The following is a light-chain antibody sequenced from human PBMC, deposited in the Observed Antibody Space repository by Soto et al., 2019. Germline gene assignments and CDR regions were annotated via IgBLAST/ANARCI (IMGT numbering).Light chain of an antibody. J-gene: IGKJ3*01. CDR2: GAS. V-gene: IGKV3-20*01. CDR3: QQYGYSLFT. CDR1: QSVSSSY. Sequence: MVLTQSPCTLSLSPGERATLSCRASQSVSSSYLTWYQQKPGQAPRLLIYGASVRATGIPDRFSGSGSGTDFTLTISRMEPEDFAVYYCQQYGYSLFTFGPGTTVDIK.